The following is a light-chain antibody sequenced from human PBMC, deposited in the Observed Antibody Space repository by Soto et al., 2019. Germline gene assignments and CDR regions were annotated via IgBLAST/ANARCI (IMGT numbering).Light chain of an antibody. CDR2: EVS. J-gene: IGLJ1*01. V-gene: IGLV2-14*01. CDR3: SSYTSSSTLV. Sequence: QSALTQPASVSGSPGQSITISCTGTSSDVVGYNYVSWYQQHPGKAPKLMIYEVSNWPSGVSNRFSGSKSGNTASLTISGLQAEDEADYYCSSYTSSSTLVFGTGTKLTVL. CDR1: SSDVVGYNY.